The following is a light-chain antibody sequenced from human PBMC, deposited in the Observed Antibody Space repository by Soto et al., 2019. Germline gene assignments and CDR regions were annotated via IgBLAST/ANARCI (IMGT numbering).Light chain of an antibody. Sequence: DIQMTQSPSTLSASVGDRVTITCRASQSISSWLAWYQQKPGKAPKLLIYKASSLESGVPSRFSGSGSGTEFTLSISILQPDYFSTYYCQQYNSYTELTFGGWTKVEIK. CDR2: KAS. CDR3: QQYNSYTELT. V-gene: IGKV1-5*03. J-gene: IGKJ4*01. CDR1: QSISSW.